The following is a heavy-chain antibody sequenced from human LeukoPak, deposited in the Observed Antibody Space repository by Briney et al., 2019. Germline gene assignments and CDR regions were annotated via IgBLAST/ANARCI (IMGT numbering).Heavy chain of an antibody. Sequence: TGESLKISCTGTGYCFTTYWIAWVRQMPGKGLEWMGIIYPGDSDTRYSPSFQGQVTIAADKSIITAYLQLSSLKASDTAMYYCARRVGGDYYFDYWGQGTLVTVSS. V-gene: IGHV5-51*01. CDR1: GYCFTTYW. J-gene: IGHJ4*02. CDR2: IYPGDSDT. D-gene: IGHD4-17*01. CDR3: ARRVGGDYYFDY.